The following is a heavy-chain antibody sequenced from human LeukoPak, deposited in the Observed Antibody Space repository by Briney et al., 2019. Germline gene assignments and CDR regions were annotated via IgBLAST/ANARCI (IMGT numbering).Heavy chain of an antibody. D-gene: IGHD4-17*01. V-gene: IGHV4-59*01. CDR1: GGSINNFY. CDR3: ARDSSTVTTRHFDY. J-gene: IGHJ4*02. CDR2: VYYTGST. Sequence: SETLSLTCTVSGGSINNFYWTWIRQPPGKGLECIGYVYYTGSTYYNPSLKNRVTISVDTSRNQFSLRLSYVTAADTAVYYCARDSSTVTTRHFDYWGQGTLVTVSS.